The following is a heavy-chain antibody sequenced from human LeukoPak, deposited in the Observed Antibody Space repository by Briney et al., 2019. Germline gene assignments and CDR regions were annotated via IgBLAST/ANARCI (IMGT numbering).Heavy chain of an antibody. CDR1: GFTFSSYA. CDR2: ISYDGSNK. J-gene: IGHJ6*03. V-gene: IGHV3-30-3*01. Sequence: PGWSLRLSCAASGFTFSSYAMHWVRQAPGKGLEWVAVISYDGSNKYYADSVRGRFTISRDNAKNSLYLQMNSLRAEDTAVYYCARVKGPDRKLRHYYYYMDVWGKGTTVTVSS. D-gene: IGHD1-7*01. CDR3: ARVKGPDRKLRHYYYYMDV.